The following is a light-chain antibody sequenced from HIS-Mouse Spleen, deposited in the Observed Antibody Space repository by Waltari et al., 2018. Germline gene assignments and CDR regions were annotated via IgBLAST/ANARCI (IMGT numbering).Light chain of an antibody. Sequence: SYELTQPSSVSVSPGQTARITCSGDVLAKKYARWFQQKPGPAPALVIYKDSERPSGIPERFSGSSSGTTVTLTISGAQVEDEADYYCYSAADNSGVFGGGTKLTVL. J-gene: IGLJ2*01. V-gene: IGLV3-27*01. CDR3: YSAADNSGV. CDR2: KDS. CDR1: VLAKKY.